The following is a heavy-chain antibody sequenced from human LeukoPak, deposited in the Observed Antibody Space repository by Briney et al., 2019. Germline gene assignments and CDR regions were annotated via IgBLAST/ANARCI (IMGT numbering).Heavy chain of an antibody. CDR1: GYTFTGYY. J-gene: IGHJ6*02. V-gene: IGHV1-2*06. Sequence: GASVKVSREASGYTFTGYYMHWVRQAPGQGLEWMGRINPNSGGTNYAQKFQGRVTMTRDTSISTAYMELSRLRSDDTAVYYCARGPKLGVADESYGMDVWGQGTTVTVSS. CDR3: ARGPKLGVADESYGMDV. D-gene: IGHD6-19*01. CDR2: INPNSGGT.